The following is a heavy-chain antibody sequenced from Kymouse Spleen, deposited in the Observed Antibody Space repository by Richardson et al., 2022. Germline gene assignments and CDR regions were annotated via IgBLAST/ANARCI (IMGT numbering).Heavy chain of an antibody. J-gene: IGHJ4*02. CDR1: GGSISSYY. V-gene: IGHV4-59*01. CDR3: AREGSNWVFDY. D-gene: IGHD7-27*02. Sequence: QVQLQESGPGLVKPSETLSLTCTVSGGSISSYYWSWIRQPPGKGLEWIGYIYYSGSTNYNPSLKSRVTISVDTSKNQFSLKLSSVTAADTAVYYCAREGSNWVFDYWGQGTLVTVSS. CDR2: IYYSGST.